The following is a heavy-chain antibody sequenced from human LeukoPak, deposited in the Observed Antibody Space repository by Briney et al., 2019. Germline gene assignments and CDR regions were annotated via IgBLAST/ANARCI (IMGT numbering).Heavy chain of an antibody. D-gene: IGHD3-3*01. CDR3: ARLLEWLPLDY. CDR2: IGGSSSSR. Sequence: GGSLRLSCVASGFTFNTYSMNWVRQAPGKGLEWVSSIGGSSSSRYHADSVKGRFTISRDNAKNTLYLQMNSLRAEDTAVYYCARLLEWLPLDYWGQGTLVTVSS. CDR1: GFTFNTYS. V-gene: IGHV3-21*01. J-gene: IGHJ4*02.